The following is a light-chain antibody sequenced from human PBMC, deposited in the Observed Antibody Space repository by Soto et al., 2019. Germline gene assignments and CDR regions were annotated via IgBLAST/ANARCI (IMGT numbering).Light chain of an antibody. CDR1: QSINNY. J-gene: IGKJ1*01. V-gene: IGKV1-5*01. Sequence: DVQMTQSPSTLSASVGDRVTITCRASQSINNYLAWYQLRPGKAPRLLIYYASTLDRGVPSRFSGSGSGTDFTLTIISLQPDDFATYYCQHYASFSPAFGQGTKVGI. CDR3: QHYASFSPA. CDR2: YAS.